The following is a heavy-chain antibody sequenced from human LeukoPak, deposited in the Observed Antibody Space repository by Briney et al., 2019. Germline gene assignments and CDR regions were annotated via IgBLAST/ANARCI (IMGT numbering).Heavy chain of an antibody. D-gene: IGHD6-6*01. CDR2: IHYSGST. J-gene: IGHJ4*02. CDR3: ASPSSSSGAFDY. CDR1: GGSISTYY. Sequence: KPSETLSLTCTVSGGSISTYYWSWIRQPPGKGLDWIAYIHYSGSTNYNPSLKSRVTISVDTSKNQFSLKLSSVTAADTAVYYCASPSSSSGAFDYWGQGTLVTVSS. V-gene: IGHV4-59*01.